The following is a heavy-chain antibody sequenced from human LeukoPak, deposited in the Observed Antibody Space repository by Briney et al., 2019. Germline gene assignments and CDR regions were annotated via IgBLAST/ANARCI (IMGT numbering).Heavy chain of an antibody. Sequence: PETLSLTCTVSGGSISSSSYYWSWIRQAPGKGLEWIGFIYYSGITSANTKYNPSLNSRVTLSVDTSKNQFSLKLTSVTAADTAVYYCASFWGARGSLDYWGQGTLVTVSS. CDR2: IYYSGITSANT. CDR1: GGSISSSSYY. V-gene: IGHV4-61*05. J-gene: IGHJ4*02. CDR3: ASFWGARGSLDY. D-gene: IGHD1-26*01.